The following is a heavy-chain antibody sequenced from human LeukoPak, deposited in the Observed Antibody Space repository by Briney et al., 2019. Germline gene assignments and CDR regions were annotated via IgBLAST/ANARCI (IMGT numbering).Heavy chain of an antibody. CDR3: ARDRYYDIQFDY. CDR2: INHSGST. CDR1: GGSFSGYY. J-gene: IGHJ4*02. D-gene: IGHD3-9*01. Sequence: SETLSLTCAVYGGSFSGYYWSWIRQPPGKGLEWIGEINHSGSTNYNPSLKSRVTISVDTPKNQFSLKLSSVTAADTAVYYCARDRYYDIQFDYWGQGTLVTVSS. V-gene: IGHV4-34*01.